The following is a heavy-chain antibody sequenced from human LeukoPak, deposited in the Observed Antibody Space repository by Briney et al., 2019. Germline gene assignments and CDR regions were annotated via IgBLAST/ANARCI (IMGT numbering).Heavy chain of an antibody. J-gene: IGHJ2*01. CDR3: ARDSGYCSGGSCLLWYFDL. Sequence: ASVKVSCKASGYTFTGYYMHWVRQAPGQGLEWMGWINPNSGGTNYAQKFQGRVTMTRDTSISTAYMELSRLRSDDTAVYYCARDSGYCSGGSCLLWYFDLWGRGTLVTVSS. V-gene: IGHV1-2*02. CDR2: INPNSGGT. CDR1: GYTFTGYY. D-gene: IGHD2-15*01.